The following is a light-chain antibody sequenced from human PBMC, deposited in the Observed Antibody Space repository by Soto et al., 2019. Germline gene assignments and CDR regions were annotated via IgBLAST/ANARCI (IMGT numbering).Light chain of an antibody. CDR1: YNDIGSYAY. J-gene: IGLJ2*01. V-gene: IGLV2-14*03. Sequence: QSVLTQPASVSASPGQSITISCTGTYNDIGSYAYVGWYQHQLGNAPRLIIYDVTNTPSGTSHRFAGSRSRNAASLTICGLRAEDEATYCCSSYTSTSTVIFGGGTKLTVL. CDR2: DVT. CDR3: SSYTSTSTVI.